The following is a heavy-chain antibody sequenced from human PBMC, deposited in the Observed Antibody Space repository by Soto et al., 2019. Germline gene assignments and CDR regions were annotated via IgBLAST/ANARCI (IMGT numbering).Heavy chain of an antibody. D-gene: IGHD3-22*01. V-gene: IGHV3-23*01. CDR3: AKVYSDSSGYYYPDAFDI. CDR2: IGGSGGTT. J-gene: IGHJ3*02. Sequence: GGSLRLSCAASGFTFSNYAMSWVRQAPGKGLEWVSDIGGSGGTTYSSDSVKGRFTISRDKSKNTLYLQMNSLRVEDTALYYCAKVYSDSSGYYYPDAFDIWGQGTMVTVSS. CDR1: GFTFSNYA.